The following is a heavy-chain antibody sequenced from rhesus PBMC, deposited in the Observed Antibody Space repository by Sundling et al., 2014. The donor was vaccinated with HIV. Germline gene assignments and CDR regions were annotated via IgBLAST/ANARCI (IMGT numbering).Heavy chain of an antibody. CDR1: GGSITGSYW. D-gene: IGHD4-17*01. CDR3: ARDSHGTY. CDR2: IYGHTTST. J-gene: IGHJ4*01. V-gene: IGHV4S10*01. Sequence: QVQLQESGPAVVKPSETLSLTCAVSGGSITGSYWTWIRQSPGKGLEWIGYIYGHTTSTNYNPSLKSRVTISKDTSKNQFSLKLTSVTAADTAVYYCARDSHGTYWGPGVLVTVSS.